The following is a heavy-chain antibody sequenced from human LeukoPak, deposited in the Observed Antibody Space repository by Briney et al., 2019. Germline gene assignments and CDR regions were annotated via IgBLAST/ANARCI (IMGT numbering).Heavy chain of an antibody. CDR1: GYTFTGYY. V-gene: IGHV1-2*02. CDR3: ARGAPVAIFGQGYDEYFEY. D-gene: IGHD3-3*01. CDR2: INPNNGGT. J-gene: IGHJ4*02. Sequence: ASVKVSCKASGYTFTGYYIHWVRQAPGQGLEWLGWINPNNGGTKFAQKFQGRVTMTRDTSISTAYMELSGLGSEDTAIYYCARGAPVAIFGQGYDEYFEYWGQGTVVAVSS.